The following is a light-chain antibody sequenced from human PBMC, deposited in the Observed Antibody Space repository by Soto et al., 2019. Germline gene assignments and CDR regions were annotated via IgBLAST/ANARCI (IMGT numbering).Light chain of an antibody. Sequence: EIVLTESPSTLSLSQGERATLSCRASQSVSGYLAWYQQKPGQTPRLLIYGASTRATGIPARFSGSGSGTEFTLTISSLQSEDFAVYYCQQYNDWPRGTFGQGTKVDIK. CDR1: QSVSGY. CDR2: GAS. CDR3: QQYNDWPRGT. J-gene: IGKJ1*01. V-gene: IGKV3-15*01.